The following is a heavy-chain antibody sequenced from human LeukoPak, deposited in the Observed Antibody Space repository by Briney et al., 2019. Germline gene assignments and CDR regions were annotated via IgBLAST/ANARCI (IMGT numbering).Heavy chain of an antibody. Sequence: PSETLSLTCTVSGYSISSGYYWGWIRQPPGKGLEWIGNIYHSGSTYYNPSLKSRVTISVDTSKNRFSLKLSSVTAADTAVYYCARDQRELPFDYWGQGTLVTVSS. J-gene: IGHJ4*02. CDR3: ARDQRELPFDY. CDR1: GYSISSGYY. V-gene: IGHV4-38-2*02. D-gene: IGHD1-26*01. CDR2: IYHSGST.